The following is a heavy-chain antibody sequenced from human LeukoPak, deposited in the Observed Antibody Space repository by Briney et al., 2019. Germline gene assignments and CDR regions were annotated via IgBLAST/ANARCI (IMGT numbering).Heavy chain of an antibody. CDR1: GYTFTELS. J-gene: IGHJ5*02. V-gene: IGHV1-24*01. D-gene: IGHD3-3*01. Sequence: ASVKVSCKVSGYTFTELSMHWVRQAPGKGLEWMGGFDPEDGETIYAQKFQGRVTMIEDTSTDTAYMELSSLRSEDTAVYYCATASTRVDFWSGYLNWFDPWGRGTLVTVSS. CDR2: FDPEDGET. CDR3: ATASTRVDFWSGYLNWFDP.